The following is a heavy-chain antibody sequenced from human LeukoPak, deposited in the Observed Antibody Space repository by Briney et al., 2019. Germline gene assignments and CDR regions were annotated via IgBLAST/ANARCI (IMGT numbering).Heavy chain of an antibody. CDR2: ISYDGSSK. D-gene: IGHD6-13*01. CDR3: AKDQGPYNTSWPSPFDY. Sequence: GGSLRLSCAASGFTFSSCGMHWVRQAPGKGLEWVAVISYDGSSKYYADSVKGRFTISRGNSKNTLYLQMNSLRAEDTAVYYCAKDQGPYNTSWPSPFDYWGQGILVTVSS. CDR1: GFTFSSCG. V-gene: IGHV3-30*18. J-gene: IGHJ4*02.